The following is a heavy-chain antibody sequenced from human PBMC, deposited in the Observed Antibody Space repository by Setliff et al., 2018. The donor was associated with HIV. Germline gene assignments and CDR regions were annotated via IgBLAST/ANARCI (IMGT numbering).Heavy chain of an antibody. CDR3: AGGRADAWEVLDS. D-gene: IGHD1-26*01. J-gene: IGHJ4*02. V-gene: IGHV4-34*01. Sequence: SETLSLTCGVFGGSFSNYFWTWMRQPPGKGLEWIGEFRLSGGTNYNYNPSLETRVTISVDTSKNQFSLKLNSVTAADTAFYYCAGGRADAWEVLDSWGQGTLVTVPQ. CDR1: GGSFSNYF. CDR2: FRLSGGT.